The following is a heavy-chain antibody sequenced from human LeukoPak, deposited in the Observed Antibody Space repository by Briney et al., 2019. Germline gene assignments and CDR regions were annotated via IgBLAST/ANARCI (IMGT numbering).Heavy chain of an antibody. J-gene: IGHJ3*02. CDR2: INPNSGGT. CDR3: ARDAGERAFDI. D-gene: IGHD1-1*01. CDR1: GYTFTGYY. Sequence: ASAKVSCKASGYTFTGYYMHWVRQAPGQGLEWMGRINPNSGGTNYTQKFQGRVTMTRDTSISTAYMELSRLRSDDTAVYYCARDAGERAFDIWGQGTMVTVSS. V-gene: IGHV1-2*06.